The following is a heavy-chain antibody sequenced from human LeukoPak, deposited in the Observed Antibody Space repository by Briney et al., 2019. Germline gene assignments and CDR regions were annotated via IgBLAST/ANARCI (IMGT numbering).Heavy chain of an antibody. CDR1: GGSISGFY. V-gene: IGHV4-59*08. CDR2: IYPSGST. Sequence: SETLSLTCIVSGGSISGFYWSWIRQPPGKGLEWVGYIYPSGSTNYNPSLKSRVTISVDTSRNQFSLQFSYVTTADTAVYYCARRRGTSGWLDYWGQGALVTVSS. J-gene: IGHJ4*02. CDR3: ARRRGTSGWLDY. D-gene: IGHD6-19*01.